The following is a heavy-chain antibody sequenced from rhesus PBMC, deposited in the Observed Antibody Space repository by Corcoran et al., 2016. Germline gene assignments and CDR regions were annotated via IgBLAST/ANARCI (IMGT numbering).Heavy chain of an antibody. Sequence: QVQLQESGPGLVKPSETLSLTCAVSGGSISADYYWSWIRQPPGKGLEWIGCSYGSGGGTNYNPSLRNRVTISIDTSKNQCTLKLSSGAAADTAVYYCARERILYSNSDAFDFWGQGLRVTVSS. CDR3: ARERILYSNSDAFDF. CDR1: GGSISADYY. CDR2: SYGSGGGT. D-gene: IGHD4-23*01. J-gene: IGHJ3*01. V-gene: IGHV4-106*01.